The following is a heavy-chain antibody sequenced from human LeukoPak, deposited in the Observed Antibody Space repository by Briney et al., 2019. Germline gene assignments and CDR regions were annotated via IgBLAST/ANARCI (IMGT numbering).Heavy chain of an antibody. CDR3: AKDDGGEYHLFDS. Sequence: GGSLRLSCAAPGFTFRNFAMSWVRQVPGKGLEWLSTLVVTGGATYYADSETGRFIISRDNSKNTLYLQMNSLTVEDTAVYYCAKDDGGEYHLFDSWGQGTLVTVSS. D-gene: IGHD3-16*01. CDR1: GFTFRNFA. V-gene: IGHV3-23*01. J-gene: IGHJ4*02. CDR2: LVVTGGAT.